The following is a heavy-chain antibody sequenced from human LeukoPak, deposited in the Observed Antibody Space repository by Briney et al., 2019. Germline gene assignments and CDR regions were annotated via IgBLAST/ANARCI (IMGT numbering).Heavy chain of an antibody. V-gene: IGHV4-38-2*02. J-gene: IGHJ4*02. Sequence: SETLSLTCTVSGYSISRGYHWGWIRQPPGKGLEWIGTIHHSGSTYHNPSLKSRVTISVVTSKNQFSLKLSSVTAADTAVYYCARVDWTTDYWGQGTLVTVSS. CDR3: ARVDWTTDY. CDR1: GYSISRGYH. D-gene: IGHD3-9*01. CDR2: IHHSGST.